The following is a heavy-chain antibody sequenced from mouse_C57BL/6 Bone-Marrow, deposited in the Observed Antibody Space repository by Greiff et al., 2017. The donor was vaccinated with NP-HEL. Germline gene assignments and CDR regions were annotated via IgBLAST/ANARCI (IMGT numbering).Heavy chain of an antibody. CDR2: IYPSDSET. J-gene: IGHJ2*01. CDR3: ALWDGYFDY. CDR1: GYTFTSYW. D-gene: IGHD4-1*01. V-gene: IGHV1-61*01. Sequence: QVQLQQPGAELVRPGSSVKLSCKASGYTFTSYWMDWVKQRPGQGLEWIGNIYPSDSETHYNQKFKDKATLTVYKSSSTAYMQLSSLTSEDSAVYYCALWDGYFDYWGQGTTLTVSS.